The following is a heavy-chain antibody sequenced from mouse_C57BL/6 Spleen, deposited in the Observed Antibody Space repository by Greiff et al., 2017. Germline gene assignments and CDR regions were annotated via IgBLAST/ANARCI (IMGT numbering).Heavy chain of an antibody. J-gene: IGHJ2*01. D-gene: IGHD1-2*01. CDR1: GFYIKDYY. V-gene: IGHV14-1*01. CDR3: TTGVLRLVFDY. Sequence: EVQLVESGAELVRPGASVKLSCTASGFYIKDYYMHWVKQRPEKGLEWIGRIDPEDGDTEYAPKFPGKATMTADTSSNTAYLQLSSLTSEDTAVYYCTTGVLRLVFDYWGQGTTLTVSS. CDR2: IDPEDGDT.